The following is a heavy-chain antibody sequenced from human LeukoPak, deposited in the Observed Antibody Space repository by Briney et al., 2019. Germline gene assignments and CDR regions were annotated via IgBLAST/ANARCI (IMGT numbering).Heavy chain of an antibody. V-gene: IGHV4-34*01. J-gene: IGHJ4*02. D-gene: IGHD2-15*01. CDR2: INHSGST. CDR1: GVTFINYY. CDR3: SRGGIDLTTPFGDY. Sequence: SETLSLTCLVYGVTFINYYWNWIRQTPGKGLEWIGEINHSGSTNYNPSLKSRVTMSVDMSKNQFSLTLNSLTAADTAVYFCSRGGIDLTTPFGDYWGQGTLVTVFS.